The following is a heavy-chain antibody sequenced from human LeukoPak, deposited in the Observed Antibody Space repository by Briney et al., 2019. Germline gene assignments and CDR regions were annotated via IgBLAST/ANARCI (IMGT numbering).Heavy chain of an antibody. CDR3: ASAVSDSSGLSDY. V-gene: IGHV3-11*01. Sequence: GRSLRLSCAASGFTFSDYYMSWIRQAPGQGLEWGSYISCSGSTIYYTDSAKGRFTLYRDNAKNSVYLQMNSRRAEDTAVYYCASAVSDSSGLSDYWGQGTLVTVSS. J-gene: IGHJ4*02. CDR2: ISCSGSTI. D-gene: IGHD6-19*01. CDR1: GFTFSDYY.